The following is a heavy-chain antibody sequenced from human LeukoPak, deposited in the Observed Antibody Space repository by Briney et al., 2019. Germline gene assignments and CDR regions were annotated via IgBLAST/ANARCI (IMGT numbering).Heavy chain of an antibody. CDR1: GFTFSSYW. Sequence: GGSLRLSCAASGFTFSSYWMHWVRQAPGKGLVWVSRINSDGSSTNYADSVKGRFTISRDNAKNTLYLQMNSLRAEDTVVYYCASDRYYDSSGYTAFDYWGQGTLVTVSS. V-gene: IGHV3-74*01. CDR3: ASDRYYDSSGYTAFDY. CDR2: INSDGSST. D-gene: IGHD3-22*01. J-gene: IGHJ4*02.